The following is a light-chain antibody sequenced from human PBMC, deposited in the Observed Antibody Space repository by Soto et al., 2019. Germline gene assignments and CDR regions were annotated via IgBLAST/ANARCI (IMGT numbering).Light chain of an antibody. CDR1: QSISNY. CDR3: QQSYSTPET. J-gene: IGKJ1*01. CDR2: AAS. V-gene: IGKV1-39*01. Sequence: DIQMTQSPSFLSASVGDRVTMTCRASQSISNYLSWYQQISGKAPKLLIYAASSLQSGVPSRFSGSESGTDFTLTISSLQPEDFATYYCQQSYSTPETFGQGTKVDIK.